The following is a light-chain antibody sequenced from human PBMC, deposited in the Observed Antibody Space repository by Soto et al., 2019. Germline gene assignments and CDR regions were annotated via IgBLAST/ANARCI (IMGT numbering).Light chain of an antibody. J-gene: IGKJ5*01. CDR2: GAS. CDR1: QSVSSN. V-gene: IGKV3-15*01. CDR3: QHYSSSPS. Sequence: EIVMTQSPATLSVSPGERATLSCRASQSVSSNLAWYQQKPGQAPRLLIYGASTRATGIPARFSGSGSGTDFTLTISRLEPEDFAVYYCQHYSSSPSFGQGTRLEIK.